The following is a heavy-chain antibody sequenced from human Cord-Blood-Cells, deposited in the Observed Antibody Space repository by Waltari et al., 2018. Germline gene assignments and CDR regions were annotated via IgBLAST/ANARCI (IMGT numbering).Heavy chain of an antibody. V-gene: IGHV4-59*01. CDR3: ASRMYYYYGMDV. CDR2: IYYSGST. CDR1: GGSISSYY. J-gene: IGHJ6*02. Sequence: QVQLQESGPGLVKPSETLSLTCTVSGGSISSYYWSWIRQPPGKGLEWFGYIYYSGSTNHDPSLKSRVTISVDTSKNQFSLKLSSVTAADTAVYYCASRMYYYYGMDVWGQGTTVTVSS.